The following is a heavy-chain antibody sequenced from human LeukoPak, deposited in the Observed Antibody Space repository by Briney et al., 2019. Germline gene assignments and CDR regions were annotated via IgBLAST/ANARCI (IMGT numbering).Heavy chain of an antibody. CDR2: FSGSGAST. J-gene: IGHJ3*02. Sequence: PGGSLRLSCAASGFTFSTFAMSWVRQAPGTGLEWVSCFSGSGASTYYADSVKGRFTISRDNAKTSLYLQMNSLRAEDTAVYYCARLSDAFDIWGQGTMVTVSS. CDR3: ARLSDAFDI. CDR1: GFTFSTFA. V-gene: IGHV3-23*01.